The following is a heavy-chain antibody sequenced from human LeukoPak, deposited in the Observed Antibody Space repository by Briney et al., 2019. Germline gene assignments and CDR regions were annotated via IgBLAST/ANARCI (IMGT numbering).Heavy chain of an antibody. V-gene: IGHV3-23*01. CDR1: GFTFSSYA. J-gene: IGHJ4*02. CDR3: AKAIQLWFPPVDY. D-gene: IGHD5-18*01. CDR2: ISDSGGNT. Sequence: GGSLRLSCEASGFTFSSYAMNWVRQAPGKGLEWVSGISDSGGNTYYADSVKGRFTISRDNSKNTLYLQMNSLRADDTALYYCAKAIQLWFPPVDYWGQGTLVTVSS.